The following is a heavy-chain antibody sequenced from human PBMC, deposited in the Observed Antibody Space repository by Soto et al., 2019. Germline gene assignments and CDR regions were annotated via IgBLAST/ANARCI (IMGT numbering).Heavy chain of an antibody. CDR1: GGSVSGYY. V-gene: IGHV4-59*08. Sequence: SETLSPSWTVFGGSVSGYYWSWIRQPPGKGLEWIGYIYYRGTTIYSPSLDRRVTLSVDTAKDQVSLKLTSVTPADTAVYYFARQHTIGRLENVLDVRVNGSMVIGSS. J-gene: IGHJ6*04. D-gene: IGHD1-1*01. CDR2: IYYRGTT. CDR3: ARQHTIGRLENVLDV.